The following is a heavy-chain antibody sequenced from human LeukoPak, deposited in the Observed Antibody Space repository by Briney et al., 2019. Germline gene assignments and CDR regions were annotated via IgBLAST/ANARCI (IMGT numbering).Heavy chain of an antibody. CDR1: GFTFSYYS. J-gene: IGHJ6*03. CDR2: ISSSSSYI. CDR3: ARDSTAIFGVAYYYYYMDV. V-gene: IGHV3-21*01. D-gene: IGHD3-3*01. Sequence: GGSLRLSCAASGFTFSYYSMNWVRQAPGKGLEWVSSISSSSSYIYYADSVKGRFTISRDNAKNSLYLQMNSLRAEDTAVYYCARDSTAIFGVAYYYYYMDVWGKGTTVTVSS.